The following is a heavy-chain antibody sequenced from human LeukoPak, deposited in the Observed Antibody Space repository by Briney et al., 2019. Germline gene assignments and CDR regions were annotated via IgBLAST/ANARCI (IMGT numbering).Heavy chain of an antibody. D-gene: IGHD3-10*01. CDR3: ARARWFGEQETDAYYYYYMDV. J-gene: IGHJ6*03. V-gene: IGHV1-18*01. Sequence: ASVKVSCKASGYTFTSYGISWVRQAPGQGLEWMGWISAYNGNTNYAQKFQGRVTITADKSTSTAYMELSSLRSEDTAVYYCARARWFGEQETDAYYYYYMDVWGKGTTVTVSS. CDR2: ISAYNGNT. CDR1: GYTFTSYG.